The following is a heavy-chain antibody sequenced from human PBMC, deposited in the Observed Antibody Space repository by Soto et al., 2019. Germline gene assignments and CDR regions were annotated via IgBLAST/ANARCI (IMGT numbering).Heavy chain of an antibody. CDR3: ARSGCRDRDFNC. V-gene: IGHV1-69*12. CDR2: IIPMFDTP. J-gene: IGHJ4*02. CDR1: GGTFSSDS. Sequence: QVQLVQSGAEVKKPGSSVKVSCKASGGTFSSDSFSWVRQAPGQGLEWMGGIIPMFDTPIYAQKFQDRVTITAGESTSTAYMQLSSLRSGDTVVYYCARSGCRDRDFNCWGQGSLVTVSS.